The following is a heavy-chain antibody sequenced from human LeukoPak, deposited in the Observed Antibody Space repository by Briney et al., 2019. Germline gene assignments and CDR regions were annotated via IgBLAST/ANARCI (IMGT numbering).Heavy chain of an antibody. Sequence: SETLSLTCTVSGGSISSYYWSWIRQPAGKGLEWIGRIYTSGSTNYNPSLKSRVTMSVDTSKNQFSLKLSSVTAADTAVYYCASPRDVAVVVGATAGYFDLWGRGTLITVSS. CDR1: GGSISSYY. V-gene: IGHV4-4*07. J-gene: IGHJ2*01. D-gene: IGHD2-15*01. CDR2: IYTSGST. CDR3: ASPRDVAVVVGATAGYFDL.